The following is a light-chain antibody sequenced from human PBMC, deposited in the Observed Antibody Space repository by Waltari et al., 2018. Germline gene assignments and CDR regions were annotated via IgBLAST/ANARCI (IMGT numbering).Light chain of an antibody. CDR3: QHYLRLPVT. V-gene: IGKV3-20*01. J-gene: IGKJ1*01. CDR2: GVS. CDR1: ESVSRA. Sequence: EIALTQSPGTLSLSVGERATVSCRASESVSRALAWYQQKPGQAPRLLIYGVSTRATGIPDRFSGSGSGTDFSLTISRLEPDDFAVYYCQHYLRLPVTFGQGTTVEI.